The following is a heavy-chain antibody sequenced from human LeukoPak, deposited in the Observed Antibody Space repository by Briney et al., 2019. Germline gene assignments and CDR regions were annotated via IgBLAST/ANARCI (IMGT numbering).Heavy chain of an antibody. V-gene: IGHV4-34*01. CDR2: INHSGST. Sequence: SETLSLTCAVYGGSFSCYYWSWIRQPPGKGLEWIGEINHSGSTNYNPSLKSRVTISVDTSKNQFSLKLSSVTAADTAVYYCARAGLGIVGAPDYWGQGTLVTVSS. CDR3: ARAGLGIVGAPDY. D-gene: IGHD1-26*01. J-gene: IGHJ4*02. CDR1: GGSFSCYY.